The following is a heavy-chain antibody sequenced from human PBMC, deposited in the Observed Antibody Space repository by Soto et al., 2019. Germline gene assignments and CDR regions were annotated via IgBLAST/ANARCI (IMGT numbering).Heavy chain of an antibody. CDR2: IYYSGST. CDR1: GGSISSSSYY. Sequence: QLQLQESGPGLVKPSETLSLTCTVSGGSISSSSYYWGWIRQPPGKGLEWIGSIYYSGSTYYNPSLMSRVTIPVDTSKNQFSLKLSYVTAEDTAVYYCARNYVGSVYSSGWYAGDWGQGTLVTVSS. J-gene: IGHJ1*01. D-gene: IGHD6-19*01. V-gene: IGHV4-39*01. CDR3: ARNYVGSVYSSGWYAGD.